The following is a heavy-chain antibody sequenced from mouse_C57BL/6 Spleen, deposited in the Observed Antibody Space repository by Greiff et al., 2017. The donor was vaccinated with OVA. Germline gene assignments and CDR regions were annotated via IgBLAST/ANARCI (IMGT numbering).Heavy chain of an antibody. J-gene: IGHJ4*01. CDR3: ARTDYEADAMDY. D-gene: IGHD2-4*01. Sequence: VKVVESGPGLVQPSQSLSITCTVSGFSLTSYGVHWVRQSPGKGLEWLGVIWSGGSTDYNAAFISRLSISKDNSKSQVFFKMNSLQADDTAIYYCARTDYEADAMDYWGQGTSVTVSS. CDR2: IWSGGST. V-gene: IGHV2-2*01. CDR1: GFSLTSYG.